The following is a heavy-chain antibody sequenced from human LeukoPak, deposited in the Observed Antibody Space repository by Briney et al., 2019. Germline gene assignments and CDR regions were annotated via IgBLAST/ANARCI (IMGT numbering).Heavy chain of an antibody. CDR3: AKDTNYDFWSGYGFDP. J-gene: IGHJ5*02. CDR1: GFTFSSYW. V-gene: IGHV3-23*01. Sequence: GGSLRLSCAASGFTFSSYWMSWVRQAPGKGLEWVSAISGSGGSTYYADSVKGRFTISRDNSKNTLYLQMNSLRAEDTAVYYCAKDTNYDFWSGYGFDPWGQGTLVTVSS. D-gene: IGHD3-3*01. CDR2: ISGSGGST.